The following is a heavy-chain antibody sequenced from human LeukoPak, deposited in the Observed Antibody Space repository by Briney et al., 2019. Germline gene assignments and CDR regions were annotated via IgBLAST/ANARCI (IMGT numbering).Heavy chain of an antibody. Sequence: GRSLILSCAASGFTFSSYAMSWVRQAPGKGLEPVSAISGSRGSTYYADSVKGRITISRDNSKNTLYLQMNSLRVEDTAVYYCAKDLRGYTYGSLDYWGQGTLVTVSS. CDR3: AKDLRGYTYGSLDY. CDR2: ISGSRGST. J-gene: IGHJ4*02. CDR1: GFTFSSYA. V-gene: IGHV3-23*01. D-gene: IGHD5-18*01.